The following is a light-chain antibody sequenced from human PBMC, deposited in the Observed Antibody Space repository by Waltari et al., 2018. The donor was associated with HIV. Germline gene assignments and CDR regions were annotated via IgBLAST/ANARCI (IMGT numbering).Light chain of an antibody. Sequence: EIVLTQSPLSLPVAPGESASISCRASQSLLHNNGNTYLDWYVQKPGQSPQLLIYLASHRTSGVPERFSGSGSGTNFTMKITRVEAEDVGTYYCLQSLHTPRFSFGPGTKVDI. CDR3: LQSLHTPRFS. CDR2: LAS. CDR1: QSLLHNNGNTY. V-gene: IGKV2-28*01. J-gene: IGKJ3*01.